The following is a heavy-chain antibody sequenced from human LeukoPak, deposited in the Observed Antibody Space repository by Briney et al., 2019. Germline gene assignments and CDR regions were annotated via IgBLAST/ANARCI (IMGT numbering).Heavy chain of an antibody. V-gene: IGHV4-30-4*08. CDR3: AGSNWKYYFDF. J-gene: IGHJ4*02. CDR2: IYASGST. Sequence: SQTLSLTCTVSGGSITSGDYYWNWIRQTPGKGLEWIGYIYASGSTYYNPSLKSRITISLDTSKSQFSLQLSSVTAADTAVYHFAGSNWKYYFDFWGQGTLVTVSS. CDR1: GGSITSGDYY. D-gene: IGHD1-1*01.